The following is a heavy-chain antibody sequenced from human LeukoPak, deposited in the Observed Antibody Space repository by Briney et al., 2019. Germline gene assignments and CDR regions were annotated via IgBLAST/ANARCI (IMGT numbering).Heavy chain of an antibody. CDR1: GFTFSGYA. CDR3: ARVGYYASGPFSYFDY. CDR2: ISYDGSNE. Sequence: GGSLRLSCAASGFTFSGYAMHWVRQAPGKGLEWVAVISYDGSNEYYADSVKGRFTISRDNSKNTRYLQMNSLSVEDTAVYYCARVGYYASGPFSYFDYWGQGTLVTVSS. D-gene: IGHD3-10*01. V-gene: IGHV3-30-3*01. J-gene: IGHJ4*02.